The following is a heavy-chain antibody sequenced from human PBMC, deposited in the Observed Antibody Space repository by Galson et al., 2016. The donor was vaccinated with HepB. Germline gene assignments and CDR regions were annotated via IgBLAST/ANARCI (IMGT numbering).Heavy chain of an antibody. V-gene: IGHV4-59*08. CDR1: GGSISSYY. CDR2: VYYSGIT. J-gene: IGHJ3*02. Sequence: LSLTCTVSGGSISSYYWSWMRQPPGNRLEWLGYVYYSGITNYSPSLKSRVTMSVDTSKNQVSLELTSVTAADTAVYHCARHDGSSGGAFDIWGQGVMATVSS. D-gene: IGHD6-13*01. CDR3: ARHDGSSGGAFDI.